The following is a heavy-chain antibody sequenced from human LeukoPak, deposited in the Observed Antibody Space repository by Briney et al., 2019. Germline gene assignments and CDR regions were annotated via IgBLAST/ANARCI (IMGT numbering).Heavy chain of an antibody. CDR3: TRGYNYGMDV. D-gene: IGHD5-18*01. V-gene: IGHV3-15*01. Sequence: GGSLRLSCAASGFTFSNAWMSWVRQAPGKGLEWVGRIKSKSDGGTTDYTAPVKGRFTTSRDDSKNTLYLQMNSLKTEDTAIYYCTRGYNYGMDVRGQGTTVTVSS. J-gene: IGHJ6*02. CDR2: IKSKSDGGTT. CDR1: GFTFSNAW.